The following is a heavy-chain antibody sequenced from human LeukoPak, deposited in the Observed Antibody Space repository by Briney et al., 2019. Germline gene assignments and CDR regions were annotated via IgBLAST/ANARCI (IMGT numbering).Heavy chain of an antibody. Sequence: PGGSLRLSCAASGFTFSSYGMHWVRQAPGKGLEWVAVIWYDGGNEYYTDSVKGRFTISRDNSENTLYLQMNSLSAEDTAVYYCARDRDSSGYNYYFDFWGQGTLVTVSS. D-gene: IGHD3-22*01. J-gene: IGHJ4*02. CDR3: ARDRDSSGYNYYFDF. CDR1: GFTFSSYG. V-gene: IGHV3-33*01. CDR2: IWYDGGNE.